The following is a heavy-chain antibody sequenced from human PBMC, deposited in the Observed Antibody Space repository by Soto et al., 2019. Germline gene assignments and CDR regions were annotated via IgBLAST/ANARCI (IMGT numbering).Heavy chain of an antibody. Sequence: LSLTCTVSGGSISSGGYYWSWIRQHPGKGLEWIGYIYYSGSTYYNPSLKSRVTISVDTSKNQFSLKLSSVTAADTAVYYCARGRGYCSSTSCHEGWFDPWGQGTLVTVSS. CDR2: IYYSGST. J-gene: IGHJ5*02. D-gene: IGHD2-2*01. V-gene: IGHV4-31*03. CDR1: GGSISSGGYY. CDR3: ARGRGYCSSTSCHEGWFDP.